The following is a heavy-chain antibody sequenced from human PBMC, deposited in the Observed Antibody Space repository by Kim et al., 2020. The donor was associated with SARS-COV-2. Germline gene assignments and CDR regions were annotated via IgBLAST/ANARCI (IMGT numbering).Heavy chain of an antibody. V-gene: IGHV7-4-1*02. CDR2: INTNTGNP. D-gene: IGHD5-12*01. CDR1: GYTFTSYA. CDR3: ARVGGYSGYDYRNWFDP. J-gene: IGHJ5*02. Sequence: ASVKVSCKASGYTFTSYAMNWVRQAPGQGLEWMGWINTNTGNPTYAQGFTGRFVFSLDTSVSTAYLQISSLKAEDTAVYYCARVGGYSGYDYRNWFDPWGQGTLVTVSS.